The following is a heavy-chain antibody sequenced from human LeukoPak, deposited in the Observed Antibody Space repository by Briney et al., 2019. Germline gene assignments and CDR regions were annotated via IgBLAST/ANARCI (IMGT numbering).Heavy chain of an antibody. CDR3: ARDYKYAFDN. Sequence: GGSLRLSCAASGFAFSDYSMNWVRQAPGKGLEWISYIGIDSGNTNYADSVKGRFTISGDKAKDSLYLQMNSLRVEDTAVYYCARDYKYAFDNWGQGTLVTVSS. V-gene: IGHV3-48*01. CDR1: GFAFSDYS. CDR2: IGIDSGNT. J-gene: IGHJ4*02. D-gene: IGHD5-24*01.